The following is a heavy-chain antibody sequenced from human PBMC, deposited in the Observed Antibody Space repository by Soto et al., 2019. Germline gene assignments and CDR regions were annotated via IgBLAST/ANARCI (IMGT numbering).Heavy chain of an antibody. CDR2: VSDSGTT. Sequence: PSETLSLTCTVSSGSMNSYYWSWIRQAPGRGLEWIAYVSDSGTTNYNPSLKGRVTTSVDTSKNQFSLKVSSVTAADTAVYYCARHGWRQLGHFDYWGQGTLVTVSS. V-gene: IGHV4-59*08. CDR1: SGSMNSYY. CDR3: ARHGWRQLGHFDY. D-gene: IGHD6-13*01. J-gene: IGHJ4*02.